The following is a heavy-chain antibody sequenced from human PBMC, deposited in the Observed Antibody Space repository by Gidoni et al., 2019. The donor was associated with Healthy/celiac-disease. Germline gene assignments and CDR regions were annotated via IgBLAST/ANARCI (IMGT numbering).Heavy chain of an antibody. CDR2: IWYDGSNK. CDR3: ARSSSGWGWAFDI. D-gene: IGHD6-19*01. V-gene: IGHV3-33*01. CDR1: GFTFSSYG. Sequence: VQPGRSLRLSCAASGFTFSSYGMHWVRQAPGKGLEWVAVIWYDGSNKYYADSVKGRFTISRDNSKNTLYLQMNSLRAEDTAVYYCARSSSGWGWAFDIWGQGTMVTVSS. J-gene: IGHJ3*02.